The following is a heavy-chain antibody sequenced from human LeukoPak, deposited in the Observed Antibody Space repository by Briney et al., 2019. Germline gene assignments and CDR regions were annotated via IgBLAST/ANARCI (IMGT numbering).Heavy chain of an antibody. CDR3: ARGAGYYDSSCYTY. Sequence: GGSLRLSCAASGFTFSSYSMHWVRQAPGKGLEWVGVISYDGSNKYYADSVKGRFTISRDNYKNTLYLQMDSLRAEDTAVYYCARGAGYYDSSCYTYWGQGTLVTVSS. CDR1: GFTFSSYS. D-gene: IGHD3-22*01. J-gene: IGHJ4*02. CDR2: ISYDGSNK. V-gene: IGHV3-30*04.